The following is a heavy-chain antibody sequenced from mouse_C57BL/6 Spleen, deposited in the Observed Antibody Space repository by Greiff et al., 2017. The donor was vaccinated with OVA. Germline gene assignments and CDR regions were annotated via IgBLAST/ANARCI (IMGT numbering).Heavy chain of an antibody. CDR3: TTSYDYDPYYFDY. Sequence: VQLQQSGAELVRPGASVKLSCTASGFTIKDDYMHWVQQRPEQGLEWIGWIDPENGDTEYASKFQGKATITADTSSNTAYLQLSILTSEDTAVYDCTTSYDYDPYYFDYWGQGTTLTVSS. J-gene: IGHJ2*01. D-gene: IGHD2-4*01. CDR2: IDPENGDT. CDR1: GFTIKDDY. V-gene: IGHV14-4*01.